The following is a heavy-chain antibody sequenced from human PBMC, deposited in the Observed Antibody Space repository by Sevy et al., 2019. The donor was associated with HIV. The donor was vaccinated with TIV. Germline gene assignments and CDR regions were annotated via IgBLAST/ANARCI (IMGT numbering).Heavy chain of an antibody. CDR2: IWYDGSNK. Sequence: GSLRLSCAASGFTFSSYGMHWVRQAPGKGLEWVAVIWYDGSNKYYADSVKGRFTISRDNSKNTLYLQMNSLRAEDTAVYYCARSDAVPAPFDYWGQGTLVTVSS. J-gene: IGHJ4*02. CDR1: GFTFSSYG. V-gene: IGHV3-33*01. D-gene: IGHD2-2*01. CDR3: ARSDAVPAPFDY.